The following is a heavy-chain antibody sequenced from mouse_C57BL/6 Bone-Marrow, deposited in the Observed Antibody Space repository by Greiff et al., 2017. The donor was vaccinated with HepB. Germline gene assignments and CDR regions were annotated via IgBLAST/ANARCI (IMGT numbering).Heavy chain of an antibody. J-gene: IGHJ3*01. D-gene: IGHD2-1*01. Sequence: EVMLVESGGGLVQPGGSMKLSCVASGFTFSNYWMNWVRQSPEKGLEWVAQIRLKSDNYATHYAESVKGRFTISRDDSKSSVYLQMNNLRAEDTGIYYCTRIYQGTWFAYWGQGTLVTVSA. CDR1: GFTFSNYW. CDR3: TRIYQGTWFAY. CDR2: IRLKSDNYAT. V-gene: IGHV6-3*01.